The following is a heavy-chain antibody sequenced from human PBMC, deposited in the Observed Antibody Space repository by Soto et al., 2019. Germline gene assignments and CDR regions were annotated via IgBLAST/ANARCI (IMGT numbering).Heavy chain of an antibody. CDR3: AKLQQNTVLVPAADNDTTIYYFDY. CDR2: ISGSGGST. J-gene: IGHJ4*02. CDR1: GFPFSSYA. V-gene: IGHV3-23*01. D-gene: IGHD2-2*01. Sequence: TGGSLRLSCAASGFPFSSYAMSWVRQAPGKGLEWVSAISGSGGSTYYADSVKGRFTISRDNSKNTLYLQMNSLRAEDTAVYYCAKLQQNTVLVPAADNDTTIYYFDYWGQGTLVTVSS.